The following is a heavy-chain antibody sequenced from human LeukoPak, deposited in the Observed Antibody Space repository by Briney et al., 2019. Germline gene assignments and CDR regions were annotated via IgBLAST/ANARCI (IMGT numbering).Heavy chain of an antibody. D-gene: IGHD4-17*01. CDR2: ISNNGGYT. CDR1: GFTFSSSA. V-gene: IGHV3-23*01. J-gene: IGHJ4*02. Sequence: GGSLRLSCAASGFTFSSSAMSWVRQAPGKGLEWVSAISNNGGYTYYADSVQGRFIISRDNSKNTVYLQMNSLRVEDTAVYYCANEIRPNDYWGQGTLVTVSS. CDR3: ANEIRPNDY.